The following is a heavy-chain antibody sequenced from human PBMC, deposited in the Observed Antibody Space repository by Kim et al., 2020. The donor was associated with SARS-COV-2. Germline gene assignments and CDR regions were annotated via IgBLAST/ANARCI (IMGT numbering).Heavy chain of an antibody. CDR1: GGSISSGGYY. J-gene: IGHJ4*02. CDR2: IYYSGST. CDR3: ARAPRQGLVIINYFDY. V-gene: IGHV4-31*03. D-gene: IGHD3-9*01. Sequence: SETLSLTCTVSGGSISSGGYYWSWIRQHPGKGLEWIGYIYYSGSTYYNPSLKSRVTISVDTSKNQFSLKLSSVTAADTAVYYCARAPRQGLVIINYFDYWGQGTLVTVSS.